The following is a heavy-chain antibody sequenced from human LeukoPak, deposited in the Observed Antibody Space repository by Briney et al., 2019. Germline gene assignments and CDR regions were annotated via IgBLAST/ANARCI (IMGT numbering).Heavy chain of an antibody. J-gene: IGHJ6*03. Sequence: SETLSLTCTVSGGSIISYYWSWIRQPPGKGLEWIGYIYYSGSTYYNPSLKSRLTISVDTSKNQFSLKLSSVTAADTAVYYCARHLVRGVIPYYMDVWGKGTTVTVSS. D-gene: IGHD3-10*01. CDR1: GGSIISYY. V-gene: IGHV4-59*08. CDR3: ARHLVRGVIPYYMDV. CDR2: IYYSGST.